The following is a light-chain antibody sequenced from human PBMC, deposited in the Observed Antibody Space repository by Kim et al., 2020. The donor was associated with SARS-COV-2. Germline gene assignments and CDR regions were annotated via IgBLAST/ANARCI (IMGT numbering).Light chain of an antibody. V-gene: IGKV1-17*01. Sequence: AAVGDRVTSTCRASHDIRNDLGWYQQNPGIAPKRLIYGASSLQSGVPSRFSGSGSGTEFTLTISSVQPEDFATYFCLQHSTYPITFGQGTRLEIK. CDR2: GAS. J-gene: IGKJ5*01. CDR1: HDIRND. CDR3: LQHSTYPIT.